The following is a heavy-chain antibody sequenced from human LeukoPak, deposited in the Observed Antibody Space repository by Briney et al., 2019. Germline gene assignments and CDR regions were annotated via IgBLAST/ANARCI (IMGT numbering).Heavy chain of an antibody. CDR1: GFTFSSYE. CDR3: ARELDIVVVVAATPAGAFDI. D-gene: IGHD2-15*01. J-gene: IGHJ3*02. V-gene: IGHV3-48*03. CDR2: ISSSGSTI. Sequence: GGSLRLSCAASGFTFSSYEMNWVRPAPGKGLEWVSYISSSGSTIYYADSVKGGFTISRDDAKNSLYLQMNSLRAEDTAVYYCARELDIVVVVAATPAGAFDIWGQGTMVTVSS.